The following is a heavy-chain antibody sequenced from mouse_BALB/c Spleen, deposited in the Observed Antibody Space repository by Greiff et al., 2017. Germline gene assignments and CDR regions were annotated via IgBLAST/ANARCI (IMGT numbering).Heavy chain of an antibody. CDR1: GFTFSSYA. V-gene: IGHV5-6-5*01. CDR3: ARGNIYAMDY. CDR2: ISSGGST. Sequence: DVKLVESGGGLVKPGGSLKLSCAASGFTFSSYAMSWVRQTPEKRLEWVASISSGGSTYYPDSVKGRFTISRDNARNILYLQMSSLRSEDTAMYYCARGNIYAMDYWGQGTSVTVSS. J-gene: IGHJ4*01.